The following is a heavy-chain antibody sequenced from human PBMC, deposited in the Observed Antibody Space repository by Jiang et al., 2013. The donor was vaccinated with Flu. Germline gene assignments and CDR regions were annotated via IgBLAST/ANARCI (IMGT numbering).Heavy chain of an antibody. Sequence: KGLEWIGYIYYSGSSNYNPSLKSRVTISVDTSKTQFSLKLSSVTAADTAVYYCARGGELDYDYIWGSYPLFPLPRNAFDIWGQGTMVTVSS. D-gene: IGHD3-16*01. J-gene: IGHJ3*02. CDR3: ARGGELDYDYIWGSYPLFPLPRNAFDI. V-gene: IGHV4-59*01. CDR2: IYYSGSS.